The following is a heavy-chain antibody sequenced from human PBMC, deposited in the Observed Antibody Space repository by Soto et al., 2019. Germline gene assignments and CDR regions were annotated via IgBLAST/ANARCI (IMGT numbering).Heavy chain of an antibody. J-gene: IGHJ4*02. CDR2: ISAYNGNT. V-gene: IGHV1-18*04. Sequence: QVQLVQSGAEVKKPGASVKVSCKASGHTFTSYGISWVRQAPGQGLEWMGWISAYNGNTNYAQKLQGRVTMTTDTSTSTAYMELRSLRSDDTAVYYCARDLAALVVPAAMPFDYWGQGTLVTVSS. D-gene: IGHD2-2*01. CDR1: GHTFTSYG. CDR3: ARDLAALVVPAAMPFDY.